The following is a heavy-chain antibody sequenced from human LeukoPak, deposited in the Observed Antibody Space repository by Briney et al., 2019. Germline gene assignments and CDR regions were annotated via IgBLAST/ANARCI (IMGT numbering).Heavy chain of an antibody. D-gene: IGHD3-22*01. CDR2: INHSGST. J-gene: IGHJ6*02. Sequence: KTSETLSLTCAVYGGSFSGYYWSWIRQPPGKGLEWFGEINHSGSTNYNPSLKSRVTISVDTSKNQFSLKLSSVTAADTAVYYCARDPPRSYYDSSGYYYYGMDVWGQGTTVTVSS. V-gene: IGHV4-34*01. CDR1: GGSFSGYY. CDR3: ARDPPRSYYDSSGYYYYGMDV.